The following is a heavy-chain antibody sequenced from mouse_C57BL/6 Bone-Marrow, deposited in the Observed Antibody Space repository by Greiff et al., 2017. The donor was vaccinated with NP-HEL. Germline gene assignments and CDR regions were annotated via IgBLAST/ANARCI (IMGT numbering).Heavy chain of an antibody. J-gene: IGHJ3*01. CDR2: ISSGGSYT. CDR1: GFTFSSYG. CDR3: ARPARQLRLPFAY. Sequence: EVKLVESGGDLVKPGGSLKLSCAASGFTFSSYGMSWVRQTPDKRLAWVATISSGGSYTYYPDSVKGRFTISRDNAKNTLYLQMSSLKSEDTAMYYCARPARQLRLPFAYWGQGTLVTVSA. V-gene: IGHV5-6*01. D-gene: IGHD3-2*02.